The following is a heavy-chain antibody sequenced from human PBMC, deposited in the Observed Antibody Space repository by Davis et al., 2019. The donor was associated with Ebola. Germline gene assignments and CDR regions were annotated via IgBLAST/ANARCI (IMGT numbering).Heavy chain of an antibody. D-gene: IGHD6-13*01. CDR2: MNPNSGNT. J-gene: IGHJ5*02. CDR1: GYTFTSYD. CDR3: ARGLRKQQLEDWFDP. V-gene: IGHV1-8*01. Sequence: ASVKVSCKASGYTFTSYDINWVRQATGQGLEWMGWMNPNSGNTGYAQKFQGRVTMTRNTSISTAYMELSSLRSEDTAVYYCARGLRKQQLEDWFDPWGQGTLVTVSS.